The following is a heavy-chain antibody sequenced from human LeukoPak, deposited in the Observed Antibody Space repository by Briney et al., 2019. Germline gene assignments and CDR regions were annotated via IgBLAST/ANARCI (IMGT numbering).Heavy chain of an antibody. J-gene: IGHJ4*02. V-gene: IGHV4-38-2*02. D-gene: IGHD6-19*01. CDR3: ARALNRYSSGWYEANGFDY. CDR1: GYSISSGYF. CDR2: IYHSGST. Sequence: SETLSLTCTVSGYSISSGYFWGWIRQPPGKGLEWIGTIYHSGSTYYNASLESRVTISVDTSKNQFSLKLSSVTAADTAVYYCARALNRYSSGWYEANGFDYWGQGTLVTVSS.